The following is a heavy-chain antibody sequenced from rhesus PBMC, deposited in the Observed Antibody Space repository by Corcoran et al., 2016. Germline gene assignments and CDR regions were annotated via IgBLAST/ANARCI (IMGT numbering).Heavy chain of an antibody. Sequence: EVHLEASGSGLTRHGGPLGLSCEACGLSCTYSGMNRLRQTPERGLELISTIDNGGSNRYYADSVKGRFTVSRDNSENTLSLQMDILRLEDTAVYYCTKSGRDKSSGHWGPGLRVTVSS. J-gene: IGHJ5-1*01. V-gene: IGHV3S42*01. D-gene: IGHD5-42*01. CDR3: TKSGRDKSSGH. CDR2: IDNGGSNR. CDR1: GLSCTYSG.